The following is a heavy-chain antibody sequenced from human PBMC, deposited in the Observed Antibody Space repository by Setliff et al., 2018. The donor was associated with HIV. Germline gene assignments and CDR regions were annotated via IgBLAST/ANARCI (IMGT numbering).Heavy chain of an antibody. D-gene: IGHD1-26*01. Sequence: NPSETLSLTCNVSGDSITTYYWSWIQQPAGKRLDWIGRINNNGSTNYNPSLKSRVIMSLDTSKNQFSLRLSSMSAADTAVYYCARESGSAYYYYYMDVWGKGTTVTVSS. V-gene: IGHV4-4*07. J-gene: IGHJ6*03. CDR2: INNNGST. CDR3: ARESGSAYYYYYMDV. CDR1: GDSITTYY.